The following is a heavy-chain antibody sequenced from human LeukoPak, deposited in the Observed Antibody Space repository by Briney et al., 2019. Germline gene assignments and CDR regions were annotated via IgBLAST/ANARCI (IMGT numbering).Heavy chain of an antibody. D-gene: IGHD3-10*01. CDR1: GYTFSSHS. J-gene: IGHJ4*02. CDR2: ISSSSSTI. Sequence: PGGSLRLSCAASGYTFSSHSVNWVRQAPGKGLEWLSYISSSSSTIYYADSVKGRSAISRDNAKNSLYLQMNSLRAEDTALYYCAKDIGPLWFGAADYWGQGTLVTVSS. V-gene: IGHV3-48*04. CDR3: AKDIGPLWFGAADY.